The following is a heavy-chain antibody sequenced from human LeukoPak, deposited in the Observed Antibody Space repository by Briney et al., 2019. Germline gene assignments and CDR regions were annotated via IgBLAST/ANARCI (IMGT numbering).Heavy chain of an antibody. D-gene: IGHD2-21*02. CDR2: ILTTGESATTDYGTT. CDR3: TTRVVTTNDF. CDR1: GFTFNKVW. J-gene: IGHJ4*02. Sequence: RGSLRLSCAAPGFTFNKVWMNSVRQAPGKGLESAGRILTTGESATTDYGTTDYAAPVKDGITISSDDSKNTLYLQMNSLKTEDTAVYYCTTRVVTTNDFWGQGILVTVSS. V-gene: IGHV3-15*01.